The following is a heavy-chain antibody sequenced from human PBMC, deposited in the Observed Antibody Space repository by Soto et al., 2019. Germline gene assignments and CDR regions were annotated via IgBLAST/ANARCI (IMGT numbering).Heavy chain of an antibody. V-gene: IGHV1-3*01. CDR2: INAGNGNT. D-gene: IGHD6-6*01. CDR1: GYTFTSYA. J-gene: IGHJ5*02. CDR3: ARDQYSRRVRWFDP. Sequence: AASVKVSCKASGYTFTSYAMHWVRQAPGQRLEWMGWINAGNGNTKYSQKFQGRVTITRDTSASTAYMELSSLRSEDTAVYYCARDQYSRRVRWFDPWGQGTLVTVS.